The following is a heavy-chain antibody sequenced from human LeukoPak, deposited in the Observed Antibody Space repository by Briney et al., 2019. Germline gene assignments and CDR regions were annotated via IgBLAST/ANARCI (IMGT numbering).Heavy chain of an antibody. D-gene: IGHD5-24*01. J-gene: IGHJ4*02. CDR2: IIESGGGT. Sequence: GGSLRLSCAASGFTFSNYAMSWIRQAPGKGLGWVSGIIESGGGTHYADSVKGRFTISRDNSQNTLYLQMNSLRAEDTAVYYCAKGGEMATNWGQGTLVTVSS. CDR1: GFTFSNYA. V-gene: IGHV3-23*01. CDR3: AKGGEMATN.